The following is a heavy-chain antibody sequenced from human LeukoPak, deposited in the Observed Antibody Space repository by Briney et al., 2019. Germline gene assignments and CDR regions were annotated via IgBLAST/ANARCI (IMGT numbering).Heavy chain of an antibody. Sequence: SGGSLRLSCVASGFTFSSYAMTWVRQAPGKGLEWVSGISGSGGSTYDSDSVKGRFTIPRDNSKNTLCLQMNSLRAEDTAVYYCAKDLQYSSGWYPYYFDYWGQGTLVIVSS. CDR3: AKDLQYSSGWYPYYFDY. D-gene: IGHD6-19*01. CDR1: GFTFSSYA. J-gene: IGHJ4*02. V-gene: IGHV3-23*01. CDR2: ISGSGGST.